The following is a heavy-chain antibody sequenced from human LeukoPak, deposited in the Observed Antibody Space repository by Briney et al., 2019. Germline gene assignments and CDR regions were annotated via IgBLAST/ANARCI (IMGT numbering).Heavy chain of an antibody. J-gene: IGHJ4*02. CDR2: ISGSGGST. CDR3: AKESGIVVVPAAMNY. CDR1: GFTFSSYA. D-gene: IGHD2-2*01. V-gene: IGHV3-23*01. Sequence: GGSLRLSCAASGFTFSSYAMIWVHQAPGKGLEWVSAISGSGGSTYYADSVKGRFTISRDNSKNTLYLQMNSLRAEDTAVYYCAKESGIVVVPAAMNYWGQGTLVTVSS.